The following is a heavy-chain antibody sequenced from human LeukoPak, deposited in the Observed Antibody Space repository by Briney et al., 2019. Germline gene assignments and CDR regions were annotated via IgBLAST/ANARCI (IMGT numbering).Heavy chain of an antibody. CDR2: IKTDGSDR. CDR3: ARAEMQVGSCTSTNCLFDH. D-gene: IGHD2-2*01. J-gene: IGHJ4*02. V-gene: IGHV3-74*01. Sequence: GGSLRLSCAASGFTFSSYWMHWVRQAPGKGLLWVSRIKTDGSDRTYADSVKGRFTISRDNARNTLFLQMNSLTVEDTAVHYCARAEMQVGSCTSTNCLFDHWGQGTLVTVSS. CDR1: GFTFSSYW.